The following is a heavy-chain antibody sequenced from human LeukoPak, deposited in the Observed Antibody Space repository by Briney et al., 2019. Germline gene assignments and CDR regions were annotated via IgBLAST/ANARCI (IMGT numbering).Heavy chain of an antibody. CDR1: GFTFSSYA. Sequence: GGSLGPSCAASGFTFSSYAMSWVRQAPGKGLVWVSRIDTDGSRTSYADSVKGRFIISRDNAKNTLYLQMNSLRAEDTAVYYCARSVMSYSYVDDYYYMDVWGKGTTVTVSS. D-gene: IGHD3-16*01. CDR2: IDTDGSRT. V-gene: IGHV3-74*01. CDR3: ARSVMSYSYVDDYYYMDV. J-gene: IGHJ6*03.